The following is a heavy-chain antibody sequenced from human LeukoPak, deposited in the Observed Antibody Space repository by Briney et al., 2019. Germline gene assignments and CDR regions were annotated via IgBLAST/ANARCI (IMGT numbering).Heavy chain of an antibody. V-gene: IGHV1-46*01. J-gene: IGHJ3*02. CDR3: ARVGELSTDAFDI. Sequence: ASVKVSCKASGYTFTGYYMHWVRQAPGQGLEWMGIINPSGGSTSYAQKFQGRVTMTRDMSTSTVYMELSSLRSEDTAVYYCARVGELSTDAFDIWGQGTMVTVSS. D-gene: IGHD3-10*01. CDR2: INPSGGST. CDR1: GYTFTGYY.